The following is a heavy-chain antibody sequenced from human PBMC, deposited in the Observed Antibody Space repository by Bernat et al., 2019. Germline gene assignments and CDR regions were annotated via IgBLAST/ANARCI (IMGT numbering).Heavy chain of an antibody. D-gene: IGHD2-21*02. V-gene: IGHV3-74*02. Sequence: GGGLVKPGRSLRLSCTASGFTFGDYAMSWFRQAPGKGLEWVSRVNSDGSTAAYAESVKGRFTISRDNTKNTLYLQMNSLRDEDTGIYFCARVAVTDDYWGQGILVTVSS. CDR2: VNSDGSTA. J-gene: IGHJ4*02. CDR1: GFTFGDYA. CDR3: ARVAVTDDY.